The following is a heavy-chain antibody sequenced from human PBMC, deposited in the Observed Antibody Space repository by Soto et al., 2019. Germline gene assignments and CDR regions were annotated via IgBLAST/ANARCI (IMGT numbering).Heavy chain of an antibody. Sequence: PGGSLRLSCTASGFTFGDYAMSWVRQAPGKGLEWVGFIRSKAYGGTTEYAASVKGRFTISRDDSKSIAYLQMNSLKTEDTAVYYCTRVTIVRYCSGGSCYFDREIYYFDYWGQGTLVTVSS. CDR3: TRVTIVRYCSGGSCYFDREIYYFDY. J-gene: IGHJ4*02. V-gene: IGHV3-49*04. CDR2: IRSKAYGGTT. D-gene: IGHD2-15*01. CDR1: GFTFGDYA.